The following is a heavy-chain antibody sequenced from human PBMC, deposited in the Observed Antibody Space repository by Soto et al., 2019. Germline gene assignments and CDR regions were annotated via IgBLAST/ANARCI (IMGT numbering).Heavy chain of an antibody. CDR1: GFTFSDYY. CDR3: ARPSSFFDSYYFAY. CDR2: ISSSSSYT. D-gene: IGHD3-9*01. V-gene: IGHV3-11*05. J-gene: IGHJ4*02. Sequence: QVQLVESGGGLVKPGGSPRLSCAASGFTFSDYYMSWIRQAPAKGLEWVSYISSSSSYTNYADSVKGRFTISRDNAKNSLYLQMNSLRAEDTAVYYCARPSSFFDSYYFAYWGQGTLVTVSS.